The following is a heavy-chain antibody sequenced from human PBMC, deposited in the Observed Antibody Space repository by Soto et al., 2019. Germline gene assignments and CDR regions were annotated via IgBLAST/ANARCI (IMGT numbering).Heavy chain of an antibody. V-gene: IGHV3-23*01. CDR3: AKGASGYYYYGMDV. Sequence: EVQLLESGGGLVQPGGSLRLSCAASGFTFSSYAMSWVRQAPGKGLEWVSAISGSGGSTYYADSVKGRFTIARDNAKNTLYLQMNSLRAEDTAVYYCAKGASGYYYYGMDVWGQGTTVTVSS. CDR2: ISGSGGST. CDR1: GFTFSSYA. D-gene: IGHD3-10*01. J-gene: IGHJ6*02.